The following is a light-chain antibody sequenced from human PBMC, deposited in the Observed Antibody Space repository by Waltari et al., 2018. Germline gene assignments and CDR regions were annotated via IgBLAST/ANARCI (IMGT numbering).Light chain of an antibody. CDR2: DVT. CDR3: CSYGGSSWV. CDR1: SSAVGGYHS. J-gene: IGLJ3*02. V-gene: IGLV2-11*01. Sequence: QSALTQPRSVSGSPGQSVTISCTGTSSAVGGYHSVSWYQHLPGKAPKLIIYDVTKWPSGVPDRFSGSKSGNTASLTISGLLGEDEADYYCCSYGGSSWVFGGGTKLTVL.